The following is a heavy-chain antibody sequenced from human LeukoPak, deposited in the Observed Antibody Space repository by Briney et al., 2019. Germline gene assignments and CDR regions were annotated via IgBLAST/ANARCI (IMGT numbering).Heavy chain of an antibody. D-gene: IGHD1-26*01. V-gene: IGHV3-7*03. Sequence: GGSLRLSCAVSGLTFSSAWMDWVRQAPGKGPEWVASIKKDGSQKYYVDSVKGRFTISRDNAQNSLYLQMNSLRVEDTAIYSCARVGWELLNLHFDPWGQGTLVTVSS. J-gene: IGHJ5*02. CDR1: GLTFSSAW. CDR2: IKKDGSQK. CDR3: ARVGWELLNLHFDP.